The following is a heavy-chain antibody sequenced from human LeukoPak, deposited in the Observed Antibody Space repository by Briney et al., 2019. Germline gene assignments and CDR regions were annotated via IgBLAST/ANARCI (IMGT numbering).Heavy chain of an antibody. CDR3: ASGATSWAHMDV. D-gene: IGHD3-16*01. J-gene: IGHJ6*03. CDR2: IYYSGNT. Sequence: ASETLSLTCTVSGGSISSSSYYWGWIRQPPGKGLEWIGSIYYSGNTYYNPSLKSRVTISVDTSKNQFSLKLSSVTAADTAVYYCASGATSWAHMDVWGKGTTVTVSS. V-gene: IGHV4-39*07. CDR1: GGSISSSSYY.